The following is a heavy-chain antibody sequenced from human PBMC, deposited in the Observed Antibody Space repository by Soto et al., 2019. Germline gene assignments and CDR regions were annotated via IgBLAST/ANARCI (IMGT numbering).Heavy chain of an antibody. D-gene: IGHD1-26*01. V-gene: IGHV1-18*01. CDR2: ISAYNGKP. CDR3: ARGGRTSAHWFDP. Sequence: QDQLVQSGAEVKKPGASVKVSCKASGYTFTSYGISWVRQAPGQGLEWMGGISAYNGKPSYAQKVQGRVTMTTDTSTSSAYMDLRRLRYDDTAVYYCARGGRTSAHWFDPWGQGTLVTVSS. CDR1: GYTFTSYG. J-gene: IGHJ5*02.